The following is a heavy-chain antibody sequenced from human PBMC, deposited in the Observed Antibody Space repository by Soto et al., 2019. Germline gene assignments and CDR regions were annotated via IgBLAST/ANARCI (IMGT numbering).Heavy chain of an antibody. CDR1: GYTFTSYG. CDR3: ARDIGRYYYDSSGYPIYFDY. V-gene: IGHV1-18*01. J-gene: IGHJ4*02. D-gene: IGHD3-22*01. Sequence: VASVKVSCKASGYTFTSYGISWVRQAPGQGLEWMGWISAYNGNTNYAQKLQGRVTMTTDTSTSTAYMELRSLRSDDTAVYYCARDIGRYYYDSSGYPIYFDYWGQGTLVTVSS. CDR2: ISAYNGNT.